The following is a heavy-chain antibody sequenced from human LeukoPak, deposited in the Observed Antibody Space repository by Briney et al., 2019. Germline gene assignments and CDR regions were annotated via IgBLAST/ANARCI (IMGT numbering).Heavy chain of an antibody. CDR1: GFTFSSYG. CDR3: ARGAGYRLFDY. V-gene: IGHV4-34*01. J-gene: IGHJ4*02. D-gene: IGHD1-1*01. CDR2: INHSGST. Sequence: LRLSCAASGFTFSSYGMHWVRQPPGKGLEWIGEINHSGSTNYNPSLKSRVTISVDTSKNQFSLKLSSVTAADTAVYYCARGAGYRLFDYWGQGTLVTVSS.